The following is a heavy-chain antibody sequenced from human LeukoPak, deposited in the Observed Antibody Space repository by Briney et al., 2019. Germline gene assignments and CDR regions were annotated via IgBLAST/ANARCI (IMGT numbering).Heavy chain of an antibody. CDR1: GFTVSSNY. CDR3: ARSGWSYAFDI. V-gene: IGHV3-53*01. Sequence: GGSLRLSCAASGFTVSSNYMSWVRQAPGKGLEWVSAISGSGGSTYYADSVKGRFTISRDNSKNTLYLQMNSLRAEDTAVYYCARSGWSYAFDIWGQGTMVTVSS. D-gene: IGHD2-15*01. CDR2: ISGSGGST. J-gene: IGHJ3*02.